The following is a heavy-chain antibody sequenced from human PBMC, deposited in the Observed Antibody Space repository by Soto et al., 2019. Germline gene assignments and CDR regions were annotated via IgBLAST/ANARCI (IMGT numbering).Heavy chain of an antibody. D-gene: IGHD1-7*01. CDR1: GFTFSSYW. CDR2: INSDGSST. Sequence: GGSLRLSCAASGFTFSSYWMHWVRQAPGKGLVWVSRINSDGSSTSYADSVKGRFTISRDNAKNTLYLQMNSLRAEDTAVYYCARLRIDNWNYGSYFDYWGQGTLVTVSS. CDR3: ARLRIDNWNYGSYFDY. V-gene: IGHV3-74*01. J-gene: IGHJ4*02.